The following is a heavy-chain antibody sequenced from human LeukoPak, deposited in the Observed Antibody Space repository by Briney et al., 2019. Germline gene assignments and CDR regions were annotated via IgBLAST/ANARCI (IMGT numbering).Heavy chain of an antibody. V-gene: IGHV3-30-3*01. CDR3: ARDSEGLSFDY. CDR2: MSYDGSKK. Sequence: GGSLRLSCVSSGFIFSSFAMHWVRQTPDKGLEWVAVMSYDGSKKYYADSVKGRFTISRDNSEKTLYLQMNSLRPEDTAVYYCARDSEGLSFDYWGQGTLVTVSS. J-gene: IGHJ4*02. CDR1: GFIFSSFA. D-gene: IGHD3/OR15-3a*01.